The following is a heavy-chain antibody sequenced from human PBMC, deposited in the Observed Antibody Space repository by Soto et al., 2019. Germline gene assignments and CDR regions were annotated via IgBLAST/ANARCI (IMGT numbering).Heavy chain of an antibody. CDR3: ARDGYYYDSSGYQRVYYFDY. CDR1: VGSSISFY. CDR2: IYYSGST. Sequence: PSLTLSLTCTVSVGSSISFYWSWNLQPPRKELDCIEYIYYSGSTNYTHSLKSRVTISVDTSKNQFSLNLSFVTAADTAVYYCARDGYYYDSSGYQRVYYFDYWGQGTLVTVSS. V-gene: IGHV4-59*01. J-gene: IGHJ4*02. D-gene: IGHD3-22*01.